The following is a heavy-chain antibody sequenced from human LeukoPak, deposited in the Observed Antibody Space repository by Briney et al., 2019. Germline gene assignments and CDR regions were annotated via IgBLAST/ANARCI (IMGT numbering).Heavy chain of an antibody. CDR3: ARDGRLLNYNMDV. D-gene: IGHD2-15*01. CDR2: TYSGGRT. CDR1: GFTVTRNY. V-gene: IGHV3-53*01. J-gene: IGHJ6*03. Sequence: GGSLRLSCAASGFTVTRNYMTWVRQAPGKGLEWVSVTYSGGRTYYEDSVKGRFTISRDNSKNTLYLQMNSLRAEDTAVYYCARDGRLLNYNMDVWGKGTMVTVSS.